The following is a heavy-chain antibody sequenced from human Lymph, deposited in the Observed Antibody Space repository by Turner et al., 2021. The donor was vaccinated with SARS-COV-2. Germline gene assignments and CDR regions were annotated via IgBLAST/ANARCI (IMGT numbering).Heavy chain of an antibody. CDR3: ARDIIVCRPWSVSYPNYYGMDV. V-gene: IGHV4-61*01. CDR2: SYYSGST. D-gene: IGHD1-26*01. CDR1: GGSVTSGSYY. J-gene: IGHJ6*02. Sequence: VQLQESGPGLVRPSETLSLTGAVSGGSVTSGSYYWSWIRQTPGKGLVWIGYSYYSGSTNYYPSLKSRVTISVDKSKNQFSLKLSSVTAADTAVYYCARDIIVCRPWSVSYPNYYGMDVWGQGTTVTVSS.